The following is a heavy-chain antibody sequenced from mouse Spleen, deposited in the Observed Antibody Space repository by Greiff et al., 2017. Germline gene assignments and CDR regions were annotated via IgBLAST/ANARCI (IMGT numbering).Heavy chain of an antibody. D-gene: IGHD4-1*01. V-gene: IGHV1-47*01. CDR2: FHPYNDDT. J-gene: IGHJ4*01. CDR1: GYTFTTYP. CDR3: ARLGREGYAMDY. Sequence: VHLVESGAELVKPGASVKMSCKASGYTFTTYPIEWMKQNHGKSLEWIGNFHPYNDDTKYNEKFKGKATLTVEKSSSTVYLELSRLTSDDSAVYYCARLGREGYAMDYWGQGTSVTVSS.